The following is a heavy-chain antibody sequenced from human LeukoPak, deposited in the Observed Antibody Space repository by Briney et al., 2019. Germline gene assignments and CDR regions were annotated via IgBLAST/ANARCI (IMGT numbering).Heavy chain of an antibody. CDR3: ARDELMGGYNWGYFDL. Sequence: PGGSLRLSCAASGFTFSSYSMNWVRQAPGKGLEWVAVISYDGSNKYYADSVKGRFTISRDNSKNTLYLQMNSLRAEDTAVYYCARDELMGGYNWGYFDLWGRGTLVTVSS. CDR2: ISYDGSNK. CDR1: GFTFSSYS. J-gene: IGHJ2*01. D-gene: IGHD5-24*01. V-gene: IGHV3-30*03.